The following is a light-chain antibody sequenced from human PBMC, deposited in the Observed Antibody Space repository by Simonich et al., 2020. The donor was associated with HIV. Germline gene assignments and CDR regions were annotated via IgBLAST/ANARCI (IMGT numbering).Light chain of an antibody. CDR2: DVR. V-gene: IGLV2-14*01. CDR3: CSYTSSSTWV. CDR1: NSDVGGYNY. J-gene: IGLJ3*02. Sequence: QSALTQPASVSGSPGQSITISCTGTNSDVGGYNYVSWYQQHPGKAPKVMIYDVRKRPSGVSNRFSGSKSGNTASLTISGLQAEDEADYYCCSYTSSSTWVFGGGTKLTVL.